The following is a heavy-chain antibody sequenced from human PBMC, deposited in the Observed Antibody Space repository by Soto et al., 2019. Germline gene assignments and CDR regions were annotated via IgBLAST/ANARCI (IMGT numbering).Heavy chain of an antibody. CDR3: AKSPQHGDFDYVDY. Sequence: PGGSLRLSCAASGFTFRNYGFHWVRQAPGKGLEWVAVISYDGGNRYYADSVKGRITISRDNSKDTLYLQMNSLRDEDTAVYYCAKSPQHGDFDYVDYWGQGTLVTVSS. V-gene: IGHV3-30*18. CDR2: ISYDGGNR. J-gene: IGHJ4*02. CDR1: GFTFRNYG. D-gene: IGHD4-17*01.